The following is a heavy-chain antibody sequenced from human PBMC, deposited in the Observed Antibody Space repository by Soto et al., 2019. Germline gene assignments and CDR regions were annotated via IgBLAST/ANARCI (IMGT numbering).Heavy chain of an antibody. CDR2: ISGSGSTT. CDR1: ALTFSGYG. J-gene: IGHJ4*02. D-gene: IGHD2-15*01. Sequence: EVQLLESGGGLVQPGGSLRLSCAASALTFSGYGMSWVCQAPGTGLEWVSAISGSGSTTYYADSVKGRFTISRDDSKNILFLQMTSLRAEDTAVYYCVTRSRGLQSSPPRLDSWGQGTLVTVSS. CDR3: VTRSRGLQSSPPRLDS. V-gene: IGHV3-23*01.